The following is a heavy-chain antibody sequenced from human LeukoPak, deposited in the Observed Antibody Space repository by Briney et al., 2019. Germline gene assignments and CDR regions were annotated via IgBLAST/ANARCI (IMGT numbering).Heavy chain of an antibody. CDR2: INHSGST. V-gene: IGHV4-34*01. D-gene: IGHD3-10*02. Sequence: PSETLSLTCAVYGGSFSGYYWSWLRPPPGKGLEWIGEINHSGSTNYNPSLKSRVTISVDTSKNQFFLKLSSVTAADTAVYYCACSGLQFVPSFDCWGQGTLVTVSS. CDR1: GGSFSGYY. CDR3: ACSGLQFVPSFDC. J-gene: IGHJ4*02.